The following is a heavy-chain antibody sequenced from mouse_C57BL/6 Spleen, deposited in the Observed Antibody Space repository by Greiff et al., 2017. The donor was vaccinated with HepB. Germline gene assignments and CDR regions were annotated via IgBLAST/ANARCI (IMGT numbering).Heavy chain of an antibody. CDR2: IDPSDSYT. D-gene: IGHD1-1*01. Sequence: QVQLQQPGAELVKPGASVKLSCKASGYTFTSYWMQWVKQRPGQGLEWIGEIDPSDSYTNYNQKFKGKATLTVDTSSSTAYMQLSSLTSEDSAVYYCAREDYGDYWGQGTTLTVSS. J-gene: IGHJ2*01. V-gene: IGHV1-50*01. CDR3: AREDYGDY. CDR1: GYTFTSYW.